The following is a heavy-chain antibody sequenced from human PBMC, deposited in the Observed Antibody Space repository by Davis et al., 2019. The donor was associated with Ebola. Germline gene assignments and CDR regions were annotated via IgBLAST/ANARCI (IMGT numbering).Heavy chain of an antibody. V-gene: IGHV3-30*02. CDR3: ANPHYYGSGSYAPT. Sequence: GESLKISCAASGFTFSSYGMHWVRQAPGKGLEWVAFIRYDGSNKYYADSVKGRFTISRDNSKNTLYLQMNSLRAEDTAVYYCANPHYYGSGSYAPTWGKGTTVTVSS. D-gene: IGHD3-10*01. CDR2: IRYDGSNK. CDR1: GFTFSSYG. J-gene: IGHJ6*04.